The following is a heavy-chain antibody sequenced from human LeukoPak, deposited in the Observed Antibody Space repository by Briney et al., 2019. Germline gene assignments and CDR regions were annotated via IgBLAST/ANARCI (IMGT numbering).Heavy chain of an antibody. CDR2: IYYSGST. D-gene: IGHD3-10*01. Sequence: SETLSLTCTVSGGSISSYYWSWIRQPPGKGLEWIGYIYYSGSTNYNPSLKSRVTISVDTSKNQFSLKLSSVTAADTAVYYCARARIGWFGELSPIWGQGTMVTVSS. V-gene: IGHV4-59*12. CDR1: GGSISSYY. CDR3: ARARIGWFGELSPI. J-gene: IGHJ3*02.